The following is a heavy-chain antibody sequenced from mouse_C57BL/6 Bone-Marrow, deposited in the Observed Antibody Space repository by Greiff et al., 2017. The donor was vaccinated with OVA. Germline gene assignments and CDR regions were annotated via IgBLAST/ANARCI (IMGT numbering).Heavy chain of an antibody. J-gene: IGHJ1*03. V-gene: IGHV5-6*01. Sequence: EVHLVESRGDLVKPGGSLKLSCAASGFTFSSYGMSWVRQTPDKRLEWVATISSGGSYTYYPDSVKGRFTISRDNAKNTLYLQMSSLKSEDTAMYYCARGYGSSYWYFDVWGTGTTVTVSS. CDR3: ARGYGSSYWYFDV. CDR2: ISSGGSYT. D-gene: IGHD1-1*01. CDR1: GFTFSSYG.